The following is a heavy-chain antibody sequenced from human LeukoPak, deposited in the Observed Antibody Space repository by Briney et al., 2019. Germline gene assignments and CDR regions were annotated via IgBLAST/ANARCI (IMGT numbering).Heavy chain of an antibody. J-gene: IGHJ5*02. CDR3: ARASAAAGTYWFDP. V-gene: IGHV3-64*01. CDR2: ISSNGGST. D-gene: IGHD6-13*01. Sequence: PGGSLRLSCAASAFTFSSYAMHWARQAPGKGLEYVSAISSNGGSTYYANSVKGRFTISRDNSKNTLYLQMGSLRAEDMAVYYCARASAAAGTYWFDPWGQGTLVTVSS. CDR1: AFTFSSYA.